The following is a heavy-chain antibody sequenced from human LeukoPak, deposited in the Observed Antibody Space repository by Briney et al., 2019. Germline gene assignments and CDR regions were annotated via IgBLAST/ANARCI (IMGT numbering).Heavy chain of an antibody. D-gene: IGHD2-21*02. J-gene: IGHJ1*01. CDR3: AKTTAVATPPLYFQN. Sequence: PGGSLRLSCAASGFTFSSFAMSWVRQAPGRGLEWVSSVSSTGRSVSYADSVKGRSTNSRDSSKSTLSLQMNSLRAEDTAVYYCAKTTAVATPPLYFQNWGQGTLVTVSS. CDR2: VSSTGRSV. V-gene: IGHV3-23*01. CDR1: GFTFSSFA.